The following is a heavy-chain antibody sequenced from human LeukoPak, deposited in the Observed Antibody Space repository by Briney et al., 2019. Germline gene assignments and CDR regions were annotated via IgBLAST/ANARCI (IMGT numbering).Heavy chain of an antibody. V-gene: IGHV4-38-2*02. J-gene: IGHJ4*02. CDR2: IYHSGSI. D-gene: IGHD3-22*01. CDR3: ARDRYYYDSSARYFDY. CDR1: GYSISSGYY. Sequence: DPSETLSLTCTVSGYSISSGYYWGWIRQPPGKGLEWIGIIYHSGSIYYSPSLKSRVTLSVDTSKNQFSLKLTSVTAADTAVYYCARDRYYYDSSARYFDYWGQGTLVTVSS.